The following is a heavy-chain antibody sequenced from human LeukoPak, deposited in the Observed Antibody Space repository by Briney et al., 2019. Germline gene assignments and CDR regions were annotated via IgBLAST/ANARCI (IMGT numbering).Heavy chain of an antibody. CDR3: AREEQWLQLDY. CDR1: GFTFSSYW. J-gene: IGHJ4*02. D-gene: IGHD6-19*01. V-gene: IGHV3-33*08. Sequence: GGSLRLSCVASGFTFSSYWMSWVRQAPGKGLEWVAVIWYDGSNKYYADSVKGRFTISRDNSKNTLYLQMNSLRAEDTAVYYCAREEQWLQLDYWGQGTLVTVSS. CDR2: IWYDGSNK.